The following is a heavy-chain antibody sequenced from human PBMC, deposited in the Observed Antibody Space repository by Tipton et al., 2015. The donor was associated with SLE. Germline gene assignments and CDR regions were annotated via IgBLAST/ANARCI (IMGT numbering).Heavy chain of an antibody. D-gene: IGHD5-24*01. J-gene: IGHJ3*02. CDR3: ARHEGMATSDAFDI. Sequence: TLSLTCTVSGGSISSSSYYWGWIRQPPGKGLEWIGSIYYSGSTYYNPSLKSRVTISVDTSKNQFSLKLSSVTAAGTAVYYCARHEGMATSDAFDIWGPGTLVTVSS. V-gene: IGHV4-39*01. CDR2: IYYSGST. CDR1: GGSISSSSYY.